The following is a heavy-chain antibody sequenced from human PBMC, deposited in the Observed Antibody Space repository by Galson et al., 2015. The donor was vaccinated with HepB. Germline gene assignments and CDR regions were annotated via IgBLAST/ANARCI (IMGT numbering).Heavy chain of an antibody. J-gene: IGHJ6*02. V-gene: IGHV1-69*13. Sequence: SVKVSCKASGGTFSSYAISWVRQAPGQGLEWMGGIIPIFGIANYAQKFQGRVTITADESTSTAYMELSSLRSEDTAVYYCARDTYYDILTGHSTAGMDVWGQGTTVTVSS. CDR3: ARDTYYDILTGHSTAGMDV. D-gene: IGHD3-9*01. CDR2: IIPIFGIA. CDR1: GGTFSSYA.